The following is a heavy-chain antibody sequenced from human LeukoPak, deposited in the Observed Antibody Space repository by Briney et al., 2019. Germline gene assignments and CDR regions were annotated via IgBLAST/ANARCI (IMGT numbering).Heavy chain of an antibody. CDR2: TYYKSKWYN. CDR1: GDSVSANRAG. J-gene: IGHJ4*02. D-gene: IGHD2-2*01. V-gene: IGHV6-1*01. Sequence: SQTLSLTCDISGDSVSANRAGWNWIRQSPSRGLEWLGRTYYKSKWYNDYAVSVKTRISINPDTSKNQFSLQLSSVTPEDTAVYYCARRYCSSSRCSSFDYWGQGILVIVSS. CDR3: ARRYCSSSRCSSFDY.